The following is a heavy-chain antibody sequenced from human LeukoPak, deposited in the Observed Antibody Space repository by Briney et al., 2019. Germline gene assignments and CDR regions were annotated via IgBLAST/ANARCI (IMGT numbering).Heavy chain of an antibody. CDR2: ISASGVST. D-gene: IGHD1-7*01. J-gene: IGHJ4*02. Sequence: PGGSLRLSCAASEFTFTNYAMSWVRQAPGKGLEWVSAISASGVSTYYADSVEGRFTISRDDSKNTLSLQMNSLIAEDTAVYYCARKSRNLYYFDSWGQGTLVTVSS. V-gene: IGHV3-23*01. CDR1: EFTFTNYA. CDR3: ARKSRNLYYFDS.